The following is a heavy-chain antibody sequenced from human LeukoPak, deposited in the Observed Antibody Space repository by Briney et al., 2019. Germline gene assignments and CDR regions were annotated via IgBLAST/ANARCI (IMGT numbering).Heavy chain of an antibody. CDR1: GGTFSSYA. CDR2: IIPIFGTA. V-gene: IGHV1-69*05. CDR3: ARVPLHDRNDYYYPH. D-gene: IGHD3-22*01. Sequence: ASVKVSCKASGGTFSSYAISWVRQAPGQGLEWMGGIIPIFGTANYAQKFQGRVTITRDTSASTAYMELSSLRSEDTAVYYCARVPLHDRNDYYYPHWGQGTVVTVSS. J-gene: IGHJ1*01.